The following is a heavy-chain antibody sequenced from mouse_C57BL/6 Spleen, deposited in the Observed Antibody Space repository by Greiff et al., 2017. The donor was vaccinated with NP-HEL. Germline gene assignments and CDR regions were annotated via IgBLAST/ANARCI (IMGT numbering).Heavy chain of an antibody. V-gene: IGHV1-63*01. CDR1: GYTFTNYW. J-gene: IGHJ4*01. CDR3: ARSYRGDAMDY. CDR2: IYPGGGYT. Sequence: QVQLQQSGAELVRPGTSVTMSCKASGYTFTNYWIGWAKQRPGHGLEWIGDIYPGGGYTNYNEKFKGKATLTADKSSSTAYMQFSSLTSEDSAIYYCARSYRGDAMDYWGQGTSGTVSS. D-gene: IGHD2-14*01.